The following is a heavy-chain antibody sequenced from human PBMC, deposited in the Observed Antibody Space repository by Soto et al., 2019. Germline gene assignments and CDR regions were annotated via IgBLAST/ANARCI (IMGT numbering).Heavy chain of an antibody. V-gene: IGHV3-48*01. CDR1: GFTFSSYS. J-gene: IGHJ4*02. Sequence: PGGSLRLSCAASGFTFSSYSMNWVRQAPGKGLEWVSYISSSSSTIYYADSVKGRFTISRDNAKNSLYLQMNSLRAEDTAVYYCARSLKGYRGLRPREYYFDYWGQGTLVTVSS. CDR2: ISSSSSTI. CDR3: ARSLKGYRGLRPREYYFDY. D-gene: IGHD4-4*01.